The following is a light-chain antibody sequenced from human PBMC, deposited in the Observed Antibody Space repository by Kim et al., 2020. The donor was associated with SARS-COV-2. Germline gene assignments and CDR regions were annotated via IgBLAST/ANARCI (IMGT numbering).Light chain of an antibody. CDR3: QQYNTYPWT. CDR1: QSISVS. J-gene: IGKJ1*01. Sequence: ASVGDSVPIACRASQSISVSLAWYQQKPGKAPKLLIYKASSLQSGVPSRFSGSGSGTEFTLTISSLQPDDFATYFCQQYNTYPWTFGQGTKVDIK. CDR2: KAS. V-gene: IGKV1-5*03.